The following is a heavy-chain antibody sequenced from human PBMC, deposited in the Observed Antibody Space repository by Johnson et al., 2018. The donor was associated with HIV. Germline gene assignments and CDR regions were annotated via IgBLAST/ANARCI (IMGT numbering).Heavy chain of an antibody. Sequence: VQLVESGGGVVQPGRSLRLSCAASGFTFSSYTMYWVRQAPGKGLEWVAFIRYDGSNKYYSDSVKGRFTISRDNSKNTLYLQMNSLKPEDTAVYYCAKDQLVGATYAAFDIWGQGTVVTVSS. CDR1: GFTFSSYT. CDR2: IRYDGSNK. V-gene: IGHV3-30*02. J-gene: IGHJ3*02. CDR3: AKDQLVGATYAAFDI. D-gene: IGHD1-26*01.